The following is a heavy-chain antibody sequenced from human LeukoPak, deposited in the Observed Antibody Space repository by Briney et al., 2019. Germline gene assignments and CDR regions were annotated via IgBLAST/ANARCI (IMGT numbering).Heavy chain of an antibody. CDR1: GYTFTGYY. D-gene: IGHD6-19*01. V-gene: IGHV1-2*02. CDR2: INPNSGGT. CDR3: ARGKGSGWGPHDAFDI. Sequence: GASVKVSCKASGYTFTGYYMHWVRQAPGQGLEWMGWINPNSGGTNYAQKFQGRVTMTRDTSISTAYMELSRLRSDDTAVYYCARGKGSGWGPHDAFDIWGQGTMVTVSS. J-gene: IGHJ3*02.